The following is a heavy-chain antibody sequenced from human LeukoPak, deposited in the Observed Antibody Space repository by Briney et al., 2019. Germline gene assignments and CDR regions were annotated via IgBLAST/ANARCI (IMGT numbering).Heavy chain of an antibody. Sequence: ASVKVSCKASGYTFSTYGISWVRQAPGQGLEWMGWINTYNGNTDYAQKVQDRITMTTDTSTNTAYMELRSLRSDDTAMYYCARVVWSRNSGYYYLLGFDYWGQGTLVTVSS. D-gene: IGHD3-22*01. CDR2: INTYNGNT. CDR1: GYTFSTYG. CDR3: ARVVWSRNSGYYYLLGFDY. V-gene: IGHV1-18*01. J-gene: IGHJ4*02.